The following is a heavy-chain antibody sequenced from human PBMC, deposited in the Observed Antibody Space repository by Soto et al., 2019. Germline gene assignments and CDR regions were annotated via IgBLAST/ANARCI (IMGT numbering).Heavy chain of an antibody. CDR2: IIPIFGTA. J-gene: IGHJ5*02. Sequence: SVKVSCKASGGTFSSYAISWVRQAPGQGLEWMGGIIPIFGTANYAQKFQGRVTITADESTSTAYMELSSLRSEDTAVYYCAPYYYDSSGYYYGNWFDPWGQGTLVTVSS. D-gene: IGHD3-22*01. V-gene: IGHV1-69*13. CDR3: APYYYDSSGYYYGNWFDP. CDR1: GGTFSSYA.